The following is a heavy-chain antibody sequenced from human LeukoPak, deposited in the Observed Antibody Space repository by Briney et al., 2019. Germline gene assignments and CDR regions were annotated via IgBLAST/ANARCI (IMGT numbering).Heavy chain of an antibody. CDR2: IYHSGST. D-gene: IGHD3-9*01. CDR1: GGSISSSHW. V-gene: IGHV4-4*02. Sequence: SGTLSLTGGVSGGSISSSHWWSWVRQAPGKGLEWIGEIYHSGSTNYNPSLKSRVTISVDTSKNQFSLKLNSVTAADTAVYYCARAVTYDILTGLARKKYYSAMDVWGQGTTVTVSS. CDR3: ARAVTYDILTGLARKKYYSAMDV. J-gene: IGHJ6*02.